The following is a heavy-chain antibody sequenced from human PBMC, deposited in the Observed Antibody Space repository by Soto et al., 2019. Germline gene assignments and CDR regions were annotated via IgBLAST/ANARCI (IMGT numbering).Heavy chain of an antibody. D-gene: IGHD4-17*01. J-gene: IGHJ6*02. Sequence: PSETLSLTCTVSGGSISSSSYYWGWIRQPPGKGLEWIGSIYYSGSTYYNPSLKSRVTISVDTSKNQFSLKLSSVTAADTAVYYCAKTVTTRTYYYYYGMDVWGQETTVTVSS. CDR2: IYYSGST. V-gene: IGHV4-39*01. CDR1: GGSISSSSYY. CDR3: AKTVTTRTYYYYYGMDV.